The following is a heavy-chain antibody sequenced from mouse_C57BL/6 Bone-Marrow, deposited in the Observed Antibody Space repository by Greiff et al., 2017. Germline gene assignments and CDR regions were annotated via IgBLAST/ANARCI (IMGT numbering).Heavy chain of an antibody. CDR3: ARPRYGKGYFDV. Sequence: VMLVESGGDLVKPGGSLKLSCAASGFTFSSYGMSWVRQTPDKRLEWVATISSGGSYTYYPDSVKGRFTISRDNAKNTLYLQMSSLKSEDTAMYYCARPRYGKGYFDVWGTGTTVTVSS. J-gene: IGHJ1*03. V-gene: IGHV5-6*02. CDR1: GFTFSSYG. CDR2: ISSGGSYT. D-gene: IGHD2-1*01.